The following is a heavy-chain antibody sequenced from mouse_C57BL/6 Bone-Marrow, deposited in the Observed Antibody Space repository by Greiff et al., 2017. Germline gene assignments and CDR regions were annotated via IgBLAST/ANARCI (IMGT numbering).Heavy chain of an antibody. Sequence: VQLQQSGAELARPGASVKLSCKASGYTFTSYGISWVKQRTGQGLEWIGEIYPRSGNTYYNEKFKGKATLTADKSTSTAYMALHSLTSEDSAVYFCARRAIYFDYWGKGTTLTVAS. CDR1: GYTFTSYG. CDR3: ARRAIYFDY. J-gene: IGHJ2*01. CDR2: IYPRSGNT. D-gene: IGHD3-3*01. V-gene: IGHV1-81*01.